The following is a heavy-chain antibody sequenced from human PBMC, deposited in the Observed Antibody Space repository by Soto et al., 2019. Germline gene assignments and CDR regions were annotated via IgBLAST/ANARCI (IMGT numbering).Heavy chain of an antibody. CDR1: GFSLSTSGVG. CDR2: IYWNDDK. CDR3: ARRPPTYYYDSSGRHFDY. Sequence: QITLKESGPTLVKPTQPLTLTCTFSGFSLSTSGVGVGWIRQPPGKALEWLALIYWNDDKRYSPSLKSRLTITTDTSKSQMVLTMTNMDPVDTATYYCARRPPTYYYDSSGRHFDYWRQGTLVTVSS. D-gene: IGHD3-22*01. V-gene: IGHV2-5*01. J-gene: IGHJ4*02.